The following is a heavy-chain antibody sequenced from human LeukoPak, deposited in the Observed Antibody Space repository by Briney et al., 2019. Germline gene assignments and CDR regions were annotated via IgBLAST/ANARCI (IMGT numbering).Heavy chain of an antibody. V-gene: IGHV1-2*02. CDR3: AKDPIYYDSSGYSVY. D-gene: IGHD3-22*01. CDR2: INPSSGGT. J-gene: IGHJ4*02. CDR1: GYTFTGYF. Sequence: ASVKVSCKASGYTFTGYFIHWVRQAPGQGLEWMGWINPSSGGTNYAQKFQGRVTMTRDTSIITAYMELSRLSSDDTAVYYCAKDPIYYDSSGYSVYWGQGTLVTVSS.